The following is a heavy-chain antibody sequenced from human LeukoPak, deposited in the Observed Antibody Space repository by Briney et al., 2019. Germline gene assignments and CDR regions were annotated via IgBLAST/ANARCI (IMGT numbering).Heavy chain of an antibody. V-gene: IGHV3-11*01. J-gene: IGHJ4*02. CDR2: ISNRGSTI. CDR3: ARAMREHFDY. D-gene: IGHD1-26*01. Sequence: GGSLRLSCAASGFTFSDYYMSWIRQAPGKGPECVSYISNRGSTIYYADSVKGRFTISRDNAKKSLSLQMNSLRAEDTAVYYCARAMREHFDYWGQGTLVTVSS. CDR1: GFTFSDYY.